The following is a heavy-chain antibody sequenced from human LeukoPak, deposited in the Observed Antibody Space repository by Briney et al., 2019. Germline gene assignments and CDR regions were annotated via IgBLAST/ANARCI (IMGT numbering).Heavy chain of an antibody. CDR2: INPNSGGT. J-gene: IGHJ5*02. D-gene: IGHD2-15*01. V-gene: IGHV1-2*02. CDR1: GYTFTAYY. CDR3: AKLRHCSGGSCYQGNWFDP. Sequence: GASVKVSCKASGYTFTAYYIRWVRQAPGQGLEWMGWINPNSGGTNYAQKFQGRVTMTRDTSITTAYMELSSLRSDDTAVYYCAKLRHCSGGSCYQGNWFDPWGQGTLVTVSS.